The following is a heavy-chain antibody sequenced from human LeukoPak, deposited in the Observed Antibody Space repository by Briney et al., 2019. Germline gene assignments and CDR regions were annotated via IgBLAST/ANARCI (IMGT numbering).Heavy chain of an antibody. CDR3: AREGADCSSTSCPYDY. CDR1: GGSTSSYY. V-gene: IGHV4-59*01. Sequence: SETLSLTCTVSGGSTSSYYWSWIRQPPGKGLEWIGYVYYSGSTNYNPSLKSRVTISVDTSKNQFSLKLSSVTAADTAVYYCAREGADCSSTSCPYDYWGQGTLVTVSS. CDR2: VYYSGST. D-gene: IGHD2-2*01. J-gene: IGHJ4*02.